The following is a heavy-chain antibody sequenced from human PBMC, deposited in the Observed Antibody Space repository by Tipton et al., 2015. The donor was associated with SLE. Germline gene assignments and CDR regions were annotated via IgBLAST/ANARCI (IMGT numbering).Heavy chain of an antibody. CDR3: AGTNIPGAFDI. J-gene: IGHJ3*02. CDR1: GGSISSGSYY. D-gene: IGHD2/OR15-2a*01. CDR2: IYYSGST. Sequence: TLSLTCTVSGGSISSGSYYWSWIRQPPGKGLEWIGSIYYSGSTYYNPSLKSRVTISVDTSKNQFSLKLSYVTAADTAVYYCAGTNIPGAFDIWGQGTMVTVSS. V-gene: IGHV4-39*07.